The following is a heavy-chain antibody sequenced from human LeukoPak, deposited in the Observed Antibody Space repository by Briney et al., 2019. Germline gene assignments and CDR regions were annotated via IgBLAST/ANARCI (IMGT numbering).Heavy chain of an antibody. CDR1: GFNFGIYG. CDR2: INWNGGST. D-gene: IGHD3-10*01. J-gene: IGHJ4*02. CDR3: ARSNGGFGDPPNYFDY. V-gene: IGHV3-20*01. Sequence: GTSLRLSCTASGFNFGIYGMHWVRQAPGKGLEWVSGINWNGGSTGYADSVKGRFTISRDNAKNSLYLQMNSLRAEDTALYHCARSNGGFGDPPNYFDYWGQGTLVTVSS.